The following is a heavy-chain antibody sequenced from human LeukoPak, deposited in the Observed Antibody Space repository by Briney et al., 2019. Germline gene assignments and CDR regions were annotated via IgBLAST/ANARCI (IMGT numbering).Heavy chain of an antibody. CDR2: IYYSGST. Sequence: SETLSLTCTVSGGSISSSSYYWGWIRQPPGKGLEWIGSIYYSGSTYYNPSLKSRVTIPVDTSKNQFSLKLSSVTAADTAVYYCQRRSYDILTGYYNVDYWGQGTLVTVSS. J-gene: IGHJ4*02. CDR3: QRRSYDILTGYYNVDY. V-gene: IGHV4-39*01. CDR1: GGSISSSSYY. D-gene: IGHD3-9*01.